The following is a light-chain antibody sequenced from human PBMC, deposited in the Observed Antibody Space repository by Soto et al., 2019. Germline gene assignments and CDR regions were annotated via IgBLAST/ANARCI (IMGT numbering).Light chain of an antibody. CDR2: DAS. J-gene: IGKJ3*01. Sequence: EIVLTQSPATLSLSPGERATLSCRASRSVSSYLAWYQQKPGQAPRLLIYDASNRATGIPARFSGSGSGTDFTLTISSLEPEDFAVYYCQQRSTWPPFTFGPGTKVVIK. CDR3: QQRSTWPPFT. V-gene: IGKV3-11*01. CDR1: RSVSSY.